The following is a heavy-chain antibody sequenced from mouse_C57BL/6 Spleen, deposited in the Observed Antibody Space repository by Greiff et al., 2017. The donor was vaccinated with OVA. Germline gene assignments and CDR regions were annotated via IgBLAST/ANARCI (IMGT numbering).Heavy chain of an antibody. CDR2: IWRGGST. Sequence: VHLVESGPGLVQPSQSLSITCTVSGFSLTSYGVHWVRQSPGKGLEWLGVIWRGGSTDYNAAFMSRLSITKDNSKSQVFFKMNSLQADDTAIYYCAKKGYYGSSLGFAYWGQGTLVTVSA. CDR1: GFSLTSYG. V-gene: IGHV2-5*01. CDR3: AKKGYYGSSLGFAY. J-gene: IGHJ3*01. D-gene: IGHD1-1*01.